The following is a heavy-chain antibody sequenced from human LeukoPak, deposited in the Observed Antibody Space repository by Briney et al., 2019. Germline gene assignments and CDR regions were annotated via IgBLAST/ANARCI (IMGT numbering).Heavy chain of an antibody. CDR3: ARGILWFGEGNYYMEV. D-gene: IGHD3-10*01. CDR1: GGSFSGYY. Sequence: SETLSLTCAVYGGSFSGYYWSWIRQPPGKGLEWIGEINHSGSTNYNPSLKSRVTISVDTSKNQFSLKLSSVTAADTAVYYCARGILWFGEGNYYMEVWGKGTTSPSP. J-gene: IGHJ6*03. CDR2: INHSGST. V-gene: IGHV4-34*01.